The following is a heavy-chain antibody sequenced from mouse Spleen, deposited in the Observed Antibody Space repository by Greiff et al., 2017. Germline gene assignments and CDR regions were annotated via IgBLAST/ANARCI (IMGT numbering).Heavy chain of an antibody. CDR2: IYPGSGST. Sequence: QVQLQQPGAELVKPGASVKMSCKASGYTFTSYWITWVKQRPGQGLEWIGDIYPGSGSTNYNEKFKSKATLTVDTSSSTAYMQLSSLTSEDSAVYYCARLRDYDGYPYYFDYWGQGTTLTVSS. J-gene: IGHJ2*01. CDR1: GYTFTSYW. D-gene: IGHD2-3*01. CDR3: ARLRDYDGYPYYFDY. V-gene: IGHV1-55*01.